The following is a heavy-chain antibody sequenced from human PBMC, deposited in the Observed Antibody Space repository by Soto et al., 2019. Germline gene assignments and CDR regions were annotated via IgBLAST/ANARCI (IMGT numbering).Heavy chain of an antibody. J-gene: IGHJ4*02. CDR1: GGSISSRNYY. CDR3: ASTDHDKYSGYDSTPVFDV. D-gene: IGHD5-12*01. Sequence: LSETLSLTCTVSGGSISSRNYYGGWIRQPPGKGLEWIGNIYFSGSTYFNPSLKSRLTISVDTSKNQFSLNLSSVTAADTAVYYCASTDHDKYSGYDSTPVFDVWGQGTLVTVSS. V-gene: IGHV4-39*01. CDR2: IYFSGST.